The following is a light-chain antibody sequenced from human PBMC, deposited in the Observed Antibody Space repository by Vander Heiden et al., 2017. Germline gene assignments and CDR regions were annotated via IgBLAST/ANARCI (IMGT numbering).Light chain of an antibody. CDR1: SGSVSTSHY. J-gene: IGLJ2*01. Sequence: QTVVTQEPSFSVSPGGTVTLTCGLSSGSVSTSHYASWYQQTPGQAPRTLIYCTYTRSSGVPDRFSGSILGNKAALTITGAQADDECDYYCVLYMGSGTSVFSGGTKVTVL. CDR3: VLYMGSGTSV. V-gene: IGLV8-61*01. CDR2: CTY.